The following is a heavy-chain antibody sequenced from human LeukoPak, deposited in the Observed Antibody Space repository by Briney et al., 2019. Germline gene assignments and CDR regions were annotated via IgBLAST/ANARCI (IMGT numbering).Heavy chain of an antibody. CDR2: IYYSGST. D-gene: IGHD3-16*01. V-gene: IGHV4-59*08. CDR3: ARMTTLYFDY. J-gene: IGHJ4*02. Sequence: PSETLSLTCTVSGGSISSYYWSWIRQPPGKGLEWIGYIYYSGSTNYNPSLKSRVTISVDTSKNQFSLKLSSVTAADTAVYYCARMTTLYFDYWGQGTLVTVPS. CDR1: GGSISSYY.